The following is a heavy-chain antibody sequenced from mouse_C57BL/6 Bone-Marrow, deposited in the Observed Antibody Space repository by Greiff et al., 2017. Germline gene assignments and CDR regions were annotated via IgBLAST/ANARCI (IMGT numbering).Heavy chain of an antibody. CDR3: SRQVTTVLATKYFDV. CDR2: ISGGGGNT. D-gene: IGHD1-1*01. Sequence: EVKLMESGGGLVKPGGSLKLSCAASGFTFSSYTMSWVRQTPEKRLQWVAAISGGGGNTYYPDRVKGRFTISRDNDKNILYLQMSSLRSEDTAVYDCSRQVTTVLATKYFDVWGTGTTVTVSA. CDR1: GFTFSSYT. V-gene: IGHV5-9*04. J-gene: IGHJ1*03.